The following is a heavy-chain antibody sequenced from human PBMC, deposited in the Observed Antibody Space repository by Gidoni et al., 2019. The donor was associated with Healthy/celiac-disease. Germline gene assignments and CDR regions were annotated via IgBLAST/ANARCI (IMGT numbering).Heavy chain of an antibody. Sequence: QVQMVESGGGVVQHGRSLRLSCAASGFTFSSYGMHWVRQAPGKGLEWVAVTSYDGSNTYYADSVKCRFTISRDNSKNTLYLQMNSLRAEDTAVYYCVYSSSWSNPFDYWGQGTLVTVSS. CDR3: VYSSSWSNPFDY. D-gene: IGHD6-13*01. V-gene: IGHV3-30*03. J-gene: IGHJ4*02. CDR1: GFTFSSYG. CDR2: TSYDGSNT.